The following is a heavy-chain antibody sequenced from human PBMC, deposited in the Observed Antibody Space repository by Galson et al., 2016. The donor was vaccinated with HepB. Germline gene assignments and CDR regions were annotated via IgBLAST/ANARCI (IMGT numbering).Heavy chain of an antibody. Sequence: SLRLACAASGFSFRNYGLPWVRQAPGKRLDWVSAISDDGNNKYYADSMKGRFTISRDNSKNTLSLQMNSLRAEDTAVYYCVAGKEYFQHWGQGTLVTVSS. CDR3: VAGKEYFQH. J-gene: IGHJ1*01. V-gene: IGHV3-30*03. CDR2: ISDDGNNK. D-gene: IGHD6-19*01. CDR1: GFSFRNYG.